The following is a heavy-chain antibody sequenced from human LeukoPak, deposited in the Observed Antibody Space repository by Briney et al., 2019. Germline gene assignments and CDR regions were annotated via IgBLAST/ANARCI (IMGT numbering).Heavy chain of an antibody. CDR2: INPNSGGT. J-gene: IGHJ5*02. CDR1: GYTFTGYY. CDR3: AREEVITIIVVIRAHWFDP. Sequence: ASVKVSCKASGYTFTGYYMHWVRQAPGQGLEWMGWINPNSGGTNYAQKFQGRVTMTRDTSISTAYMELSRLRSDDTAVYYCAREEVITIIVVIRAHWFDPWGQGTLVTVSS. D-gene: IGHD3-22*01. V-gene: IGHV1-2*02.